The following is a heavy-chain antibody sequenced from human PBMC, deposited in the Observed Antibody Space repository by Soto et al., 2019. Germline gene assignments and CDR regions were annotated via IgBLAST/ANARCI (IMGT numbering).Heavy chain of an antibody. CDR3: AGHLRYLDY. J-gene: IGHJ4*02. D-gene: IGHD4-17*01. CDR2: INHSGST. V-gene: IGHV4-34*01. CDR1: GGSFSGYN. Sequence: PSETLSLTCAVYGGSFSGYNWSWIRKPPGKGLEWIGEINHSGSTNYNPSLKSRVTISVDTSKNQFSLKLTSVTAADTAVYYCAGHLRYLDYWGQGTLVTVSS.